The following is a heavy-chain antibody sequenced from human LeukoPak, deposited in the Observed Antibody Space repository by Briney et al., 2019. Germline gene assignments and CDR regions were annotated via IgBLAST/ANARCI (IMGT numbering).Heavy chain of an antibody. D-gene: IGHD6-19*01. V-gene: IGHV4-59*08. J-gene: IGHJ4*02. CDR2: IYYSGST. CDR1: GGSISSYY. Sequence: PSEILSLTCTVSGGSISSYYWSWIRQPPGKGLEWIGYIYYSGSTNYNPSLKSRVTISVDTSKNQFSLKLSSVTAADTAVYYCARLGAYSSGWYGDWGQGTLVTVSS. CDR3: ARLGAYSSGWYGD.